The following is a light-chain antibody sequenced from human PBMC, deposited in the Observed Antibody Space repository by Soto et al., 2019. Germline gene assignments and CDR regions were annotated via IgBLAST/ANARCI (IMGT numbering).Light chain of an antibody. CDR2: DNN. CDR1: SSNFGAGYD. Sequence: QSVLTQPPSVSGAPGQRITISCTGSSSNFGAGYDVHWYQQLPGRAPKLLIYDNNNRPSGVPDRFSGSRSGTSASLAITGLQAGDEADYYCQSYDSSLRLVFGGGTQLTVL. V-gene: IGLV1-40*01. CDR3: QSYDSSLRLV. J-gene: IGLJ3*02.